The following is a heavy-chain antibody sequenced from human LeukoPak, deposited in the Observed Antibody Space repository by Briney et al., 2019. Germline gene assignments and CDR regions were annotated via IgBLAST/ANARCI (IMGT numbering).Heavy chain of an antibody. V-gene: IGHV1-46*01. D-gene: IGHD3-22*01. J-gene: IGHJ4*02. CDR2: INPSGGSS. Sequence: ASVKVSCKASGYTFTSYYMHWVRQAPGQGLEWLGIINPSGGSSSYTQKFQGRATMTRDTSTSTAYMELSSLRSEDTAVYYCARVIKYYYESSAYGADYWGQGTLVTVSS. CDR3: ARVIKYYYESSAYGADY. CDR1: GYTFTSYY.